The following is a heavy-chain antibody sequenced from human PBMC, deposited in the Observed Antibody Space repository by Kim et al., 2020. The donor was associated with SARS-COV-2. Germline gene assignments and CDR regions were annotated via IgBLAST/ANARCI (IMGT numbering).Heavy chain of an antibody. CDR2: IRGNSAYT. CDR3: ARDGVAGYFTD. V-gene: IGHV1-18*04. D-gene: IGHD2-15*01. CDR1: GYTFTSYG. Sequence: ASVKDSCKASGYTFTSYGLCWVRQAPGQGLEWMGWIRGNSAYTEYAQNLQGRVTMTTDTSTGTAYLELRSLRSDDTAVYYCARDGVAGYFTDWGQGTLVTHSS. J-gene: IGHJ4*02.